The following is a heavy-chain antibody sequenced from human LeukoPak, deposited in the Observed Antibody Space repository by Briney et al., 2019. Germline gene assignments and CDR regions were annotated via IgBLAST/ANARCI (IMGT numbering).Heavy chain of an antibody. D-gene: IGHD6-19*01. Sequence: TGGSLRLSCAASGFTFSNYAMSWVRQAPGKGLEWVSAISGSGGSTYFADSVKGRFTISRDNSKNTVFLQMNSLRAEDTAVYYCARGRGSSGQRSGFDPWGQGTLVTVSS. J-gene: IGHJ5*02. V-gene: IGHV3-23*01. CDR2: ISGSGGST. CDR1: GFTFSNYA. CDR3: ARGRGSSGQRSGFDP.